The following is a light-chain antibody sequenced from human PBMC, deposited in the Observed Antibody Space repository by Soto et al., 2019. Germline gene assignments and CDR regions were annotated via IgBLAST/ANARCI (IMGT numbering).Light chain of an antibody. Sequence: IVLTQYKATLSLSPGERATLSCRASQSVSSYLAWYQQKPGQAPRLLIYDASNRATGIPARFSGSGSGTDFTLTISSLEPEDFAVYYCQQRSNWPPTFCPGTNVDVK. CDR1: QSVSSY. CDR3: QQRSNWPPT. CDR2: DAS. J-gene: IGKJ3*01. V-gene: IGKV3-11*01.